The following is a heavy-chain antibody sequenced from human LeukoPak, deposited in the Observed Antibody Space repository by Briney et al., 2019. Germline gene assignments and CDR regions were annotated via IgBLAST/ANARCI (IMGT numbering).Heavy chain of an antibody. CDR1: GYTFTGYY. D-gene: IGHD6-19*01. V-gene: IGHV1-2*06. Sequence: ASVKVSCKAFGYTFTGYYMHWVRQAPGQGLEWMGRINPNSGGTNYAQKFQGRVTMTRDTSISTAYMELSRLRSDDTAVYYCATSLRQWLATVPFDYWGQGTLVTVSS. CDR2: INPNSGGT. J-gene: IGHJ4*02. CDR3: ATSLRQWLATVPFDY.